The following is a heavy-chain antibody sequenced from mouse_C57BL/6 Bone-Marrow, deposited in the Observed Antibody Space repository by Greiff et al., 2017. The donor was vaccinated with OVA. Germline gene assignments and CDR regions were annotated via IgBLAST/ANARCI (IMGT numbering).Heavy chain of an antibody. CDR3: ARWVITSRYFDY. CDR1: GFNIKNTY. V-gene: IGHV14-3*01. Sequence: VQLQQSVAELVRPGASVKLSCTASGFNIKNTYMHWVKQRPEQGLEWIGRIDPANGNTKYAPKFKGKATMTADKSSNTAYLQLSSLTSEDTAIXYCARWVITSRYFDYWGQGTTLTVSS. J-gene: IGHJ2*01. D-gene: IGHD2-4*01. CDR2: IDPANGNT.